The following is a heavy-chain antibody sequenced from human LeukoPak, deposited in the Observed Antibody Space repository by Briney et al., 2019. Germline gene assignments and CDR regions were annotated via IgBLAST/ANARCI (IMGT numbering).Heavy chain of an antibody. D-gene: IGHD2-2*01. CDR3: ARGQYCSTTTCYSARRYFDF. J-gene: IGHJ4*02. Sequence: NDSGSTNSNSSLRSRVAILLDTSKNQFSLRLTSVTAADTAVYYCARGQYCSTTTCYSARRYFDFWGQGTLVTVSS. CDR2: NDSGST. V-gene: IGHV4-34*01.